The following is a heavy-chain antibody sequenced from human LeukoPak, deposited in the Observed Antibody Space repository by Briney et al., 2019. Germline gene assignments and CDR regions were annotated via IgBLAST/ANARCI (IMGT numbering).Heavy chain of an antibody. CDR2: IYHSGST. J-gene: IGHJ4*02. CDR3: VRRNYYFDY. CDR1: GGSFSGYY. V-gene: IGHV4-34*01. Sequence: PSETLSLTCAVYGGSFSGYYWSWVRQPPGKGLEWIGEIYHSGSTNFNPSFKSRVAISIDTSKNQFSLKLNSVTAADTAVYYCVRRNYYFDYWGQGTLVTVSS.